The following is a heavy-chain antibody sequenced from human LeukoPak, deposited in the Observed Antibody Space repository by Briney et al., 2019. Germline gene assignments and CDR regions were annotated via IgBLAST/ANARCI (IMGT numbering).Heavy chain of an antibody. V-gene: IGHV3-30*01. D-gene: IGHD3-16*01. CDR1: GFTFSTYA. CDR3: ARTAESGGLYYYGMDV. J-gene: IGHJ6*02. Sequence: PGGSLRLSCAASGFTFSTYAMHWVRQAPGKGLEWVAVISYGGTNKYYADSVMGRFTISRDNSKSALYLQMNSLRPEDTAAYYCARTAESGGLYYYGMDVWGQGTTVTVSS. CDR2: ISYGGTNK.